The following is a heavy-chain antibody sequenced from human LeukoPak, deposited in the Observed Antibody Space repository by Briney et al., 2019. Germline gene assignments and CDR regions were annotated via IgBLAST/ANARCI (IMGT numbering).Heavy chain of an antibody. D-gene: IGHD4-17*01. J-gene: IGHJ5*02. CDR2: INPNSGGT. CDR1: GYTFTVYY. Sequence: ASVKVSCKASGYTFTVYYIHWVRQAPGQGLEWMGWINPNSGGTNYAQKFQGRVTVTRDTSISTANMELSRLRSDDTAVYYCARVTVKPNWFDPWGQGTLVTVSS. V-gene: IGHV1-2*02. CDR3: ARVTVKPNWFDP.